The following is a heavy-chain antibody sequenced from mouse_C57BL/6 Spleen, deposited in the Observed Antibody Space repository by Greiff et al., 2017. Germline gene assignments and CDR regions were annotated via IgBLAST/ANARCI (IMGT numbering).Heavy chain of an antibody. Sequence: QVHVKQPGTELVKPGASVKLSCKASGYTFTSYWMHWVKQRPGQGLEWIGNINPSNGGTNYNEKFKSKATLTVDKSSSTAYMQLSSLTSEDSAVYYCAREDYGYDSWFAYWGQGTLVTVSA. V-gene: IGHV1-53*01. CDR2: INPSNGGT. CDR3: AREDYGYDSWFAY. D-gene: IGHD2-2*01. CDR1: GYTFTSYW. J-gene: IGHJ3*01.